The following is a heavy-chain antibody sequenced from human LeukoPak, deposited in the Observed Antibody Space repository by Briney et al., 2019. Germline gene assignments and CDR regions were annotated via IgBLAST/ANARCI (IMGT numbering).Heavy chain of an antibody. CDR2: ISGSGGSI. CDR3: ASGSGSYRTPYYYMDV. J-gene: IGHJ6*03. Sequence: GGSLRLSCAASGFTFSSYAMNWVRQAPGKGLEWVSGISGSGGSIYYADSVKGRFTISRDNSKNTLYLQMNSLRAEDTAVYYCASGSGSYRTPYYYMDVWGKGTTVTASS. CDR1: GFTFSSYA. V-gene: IGHV3-23*01. D-gene: IGHD3-10*01.